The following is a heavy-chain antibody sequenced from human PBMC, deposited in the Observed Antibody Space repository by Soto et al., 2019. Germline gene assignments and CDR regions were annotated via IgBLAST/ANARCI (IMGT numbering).Heavy chain of an antibody. V-gene: IGHV3-23*01. D-gene: IGHD6-13*01. CDR3: AKDRVGSSRMRTNYDY. J-gene: IGHJ4*02. CDR2: ISGSGGST. CDR1: GFTFSSYA. Sequence: GGSLRLSCAASGFTFSSYAMSWVRQAPGKGLEWVSAISGSGGSTYYADSVKGRFTISRDNSKNTLYLQMNSLRAEDTAVYYCAKDRVGSSRMRTNYDYWGQGTLVTVSS.